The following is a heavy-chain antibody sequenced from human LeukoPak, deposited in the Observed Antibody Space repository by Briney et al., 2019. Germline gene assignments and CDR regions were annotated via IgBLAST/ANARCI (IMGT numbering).Heavy chain of an antibody. CDR2: IYLDGSRA. D-gene: IGHD2-2*01. CDR3: GRAGPVTKDHFMDV. CDR1: GFTFTNYW. J-gene: IGHJ6*03. V-gene: IGHV3-7*01. Sequence: GGSLRLSCAVSGFTFTNYWMSWARQSPGKGLEWVANIYLDGSRAYYVDPVKGRSTISRDNAKNSLFLQMNSLSAEDTAVYYCGRAGPVTKDHFMDVWGKGTTVTVSS.